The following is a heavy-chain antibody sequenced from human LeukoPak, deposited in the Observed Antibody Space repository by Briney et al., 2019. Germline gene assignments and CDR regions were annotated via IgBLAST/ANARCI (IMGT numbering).Heavy chain of an antibody. CDR2: INHSGST. Sequence: PETLSLTCAVYGGSFSGYYWSWIRQPPGKWLEWIGEINHSGSTNYNPSLKSRVTISVDTSKNQFSLKLSSVTAADTAVYYCARERARVVTYYWFDPWGQGTLVTVSS. CDR1: GGSFSGYY. V-gene: IGHV4-34*01. D-gene: IGHD3-3*01. CDR3: ARERARVVTYYWFDP. J-gene: IGHJ5*02.